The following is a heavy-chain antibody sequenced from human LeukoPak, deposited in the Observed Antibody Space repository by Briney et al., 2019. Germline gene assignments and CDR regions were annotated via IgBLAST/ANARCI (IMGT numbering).Heavy chain of an antibody. V-gene: IGHV1-2*02. Sequence: GASVKVSCKASGYTFTGYYMHWVRQAPGQGLEWMGWINPNSGGTNYAQKFQGRVTMTRDTSISTAYMELSRLRSDDTAVYYCARESGFVVVPAANNENDYWGQGTLVTVSS. D-gene: IGHD2-2*01. CDR3: ARESGFVVVPAANNENDY. CDR2: INPNSGGT. CDR1: GYTFTGYY. J-gene: IGHJ4*02.